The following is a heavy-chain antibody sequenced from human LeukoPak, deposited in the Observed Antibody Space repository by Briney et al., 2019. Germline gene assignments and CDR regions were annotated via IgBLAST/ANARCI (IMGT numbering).Heavy chain of an antibody. D-gene: IGHD2/OR15-2a*01. J-gene: IGHJ6*02. CDR2: ISSSGSSI. Sequence: GGSLRLSCAASGFTFSSYSMNWVRQAPGKGLEWLSYISSSGSSIFYADSVKGRFTISRDNVKNSLYLQMNSLRAEDTAMYYCARVMDIEYSVRYYAMDVWGQGATVTVSS. CDR1: GFTFSSYS. V-gene: IGHV3-48*01. CDR3: ARVMDIEYSVRYYAMDV.